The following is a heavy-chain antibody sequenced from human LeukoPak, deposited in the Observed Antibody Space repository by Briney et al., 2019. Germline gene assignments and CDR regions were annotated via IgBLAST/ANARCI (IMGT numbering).Heavy chain of an antibody. D-gene: IGHD3-10*01. CDR2: IKSKTDGGTT. CDR1: GFTFSNAW. J-gene: IGHJ4*02. V-gene: IGHV3-15*01. Sequence: GGSLRLSCAASGFTFSNAWMSWVRQAPGKGLEWVGRIKSKTDGGTTDYAAPVKGRFTISRDDSKNTLHLQMNSLKTEDTAVYYCTIPPMYYYGSGSSGYWGQGTLVTVCS. CDR3: TIPPMYYYGSGSSGY.